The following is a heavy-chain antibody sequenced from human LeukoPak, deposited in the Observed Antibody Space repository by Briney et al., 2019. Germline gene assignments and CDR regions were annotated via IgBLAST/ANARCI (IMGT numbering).Heavy chain of an antibody. J-gene: IGHJ4*02. Sequence: GGSLRLSCAASGFTFSSYGMHWVRQAPGKGLEWVAAIWHDGSNRYYADSVKGRFTISRDNSRKTVSLQMGSLGPEDTAVYYCAREGRSSSWSYYFDYWGQGTLVTVSS. D-gene: IGHD2-2*01. CDR3: AREGRSSSWSYYFDY. V-gene: IGHV3-33*01. CDR1: GFTFSSYG. CDR2: IWHDGSNR.